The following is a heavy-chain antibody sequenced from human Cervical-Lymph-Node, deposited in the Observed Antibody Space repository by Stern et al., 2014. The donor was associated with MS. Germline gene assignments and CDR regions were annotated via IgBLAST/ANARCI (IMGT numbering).Heavy chain of an antibody. D-gene: IGHD6-13*01. CDR3: ARDVGMDS. CDR1: GVSISTYY. Sequence: QVQLQESGPGLVKPSETLSLTCTVSGVSISTYYWSWIRQPPGKGLEWIGYIYYGGSTTYNPSLKSRVTMSVDTSRSQFSLKLSSVAAADTAVYYCARDVGMDSWGQGTLVTVSS. J-gene: IGHJ5*01. CDR2: IYYGGST. V-gene: IGHV4-59*01.